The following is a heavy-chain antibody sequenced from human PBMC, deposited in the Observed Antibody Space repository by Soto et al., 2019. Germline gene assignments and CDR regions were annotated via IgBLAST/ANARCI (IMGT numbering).Heavy chain of an antibody. CDR3: ARHADSSRWYFWLDP. D-gene: IGHD6-13*01. Sequence: SETLSLTCTVSGGSISTYYWSWIRQPPGKGLEWIGYIYYSGNTNYNPSLKSRVTISVDTSKNQFSLRLSSVTAADTAVYYCARHADSSRWYFWLDPWGQRIPDTVSS. CDR1: GGSISTYY. CDR2: IYYSGNT. V-gene: IGHV4-59*08. J-gene: IGHJ5*02.